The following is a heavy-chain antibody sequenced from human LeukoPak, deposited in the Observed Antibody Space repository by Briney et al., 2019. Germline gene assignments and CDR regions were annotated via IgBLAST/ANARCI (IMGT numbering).Heavy chain of an antibody. CDR3: ASLGYCSSTSCRRDYFDY. V-gene: IGHV4-4*07. D-gene: IGHD2-2*01. CDR1: GGSISSYY. Sequence: PSETLSLTCTVSGGSISSYYWSWIRQPAGKGLEWIGRIYISGSTNYNPSLKSRVTMSVDTSKNQFSLKLSSVTAADTAVYYCASLGYCSSTSCRRDYFDYWGQGTLVTVSS. J-gene: IGHJ4*02. CDR2: IYISGST.